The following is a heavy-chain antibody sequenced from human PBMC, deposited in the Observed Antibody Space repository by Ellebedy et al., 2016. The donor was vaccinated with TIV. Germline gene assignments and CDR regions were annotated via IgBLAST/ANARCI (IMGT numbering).Heavy chain of an antibody. Sequence: GESLKISCAASGFTFSNFWMSLVRQAPGKGLEWVANIKQDGSQKYYVDSVKGRFTISRDNAKNSLYLQMNSLRAEDTAVYYCSSSGRRAFDIWGQGTMVTVSS. J-gene: IGHJ3*02. CDR3: SSSGRRAFDI. CDR1: GFTFSNFW. CDR2: IKQDGSQK. D-gene: IGHD6-19*01. V-gene: IGHV3-7*01.